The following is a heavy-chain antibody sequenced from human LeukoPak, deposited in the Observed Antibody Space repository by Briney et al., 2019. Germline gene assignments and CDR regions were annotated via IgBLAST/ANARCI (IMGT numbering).Heavy chain of an antibody. J-gene: IGHJ4*02. Sequence: PGGSLRLSCAASGFSFSSYSVHWVRQAPGKGLEWVALISYDGSNRYYSDSVKGRSTISRDNSKSTLYLQLNSLRVENTAVYYCARFGRMWQPLGYYFDYWGQGTLVTVSS. V-gene: IGHV3-30*01. CDR3: ARFGRMWQPLGYYFDY. CDR1: GFSFSSYS. CDR2: ISYDGSNR. D-gene: IGHD5-12*01.